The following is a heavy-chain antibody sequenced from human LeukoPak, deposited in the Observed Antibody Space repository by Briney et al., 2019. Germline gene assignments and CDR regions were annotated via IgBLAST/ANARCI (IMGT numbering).Heavy chain of an antibody. V-gene: IGHV4-4*07. CDR3: ARGRAVTTGDDY. CDR2: IFSSGST. Sequence: SETLSLTCTVSGGSINNYWSWIWQPAGKGLEWIGRIFSSGSTVYHPSLKSRVTMSVDTSRNSFSLKLTSVTSADTAVYYCARGRAVTTGDDYWGQGTLVTVSS. CDR1: GGSINNY. J-gene: IGHJ4*02. D-gene: IGHD4-17*01.